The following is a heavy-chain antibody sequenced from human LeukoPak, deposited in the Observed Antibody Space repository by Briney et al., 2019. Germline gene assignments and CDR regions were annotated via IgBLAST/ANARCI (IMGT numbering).Heavy chain of an antibody. CDR3: ARSMSNYYYYGMDV. CDR2: ISSNGCST. J-gene: IGHJ6*02. V-gene: IGHV3-64*01. Sequence: PGRSLRLSCAASGFTFSSYAMHWVRQAPGKGLEYVSAISSNGCSTYYANSVKGRFTISRDNSKHTLHLQMGSLRAEDMAVYYCARSMSNYYYYGMDVWGQGTTVTVSS. CDR1: GFTFSSYA.